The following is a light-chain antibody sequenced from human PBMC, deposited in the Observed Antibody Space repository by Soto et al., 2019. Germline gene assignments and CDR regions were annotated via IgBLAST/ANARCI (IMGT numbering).Light chain of an antibody. J-gene: IGLJ3*02. Sequence: QSVLTQPPSVSAAPGQRVTISCSGTNSNIGENFVSWYRQFPGTAPELLIYDNNKRPSEIPDRFSGSKSGTSATLGITELQTGDEADYYCATWDISLSAVVIGGGTKLTVL. CDR3: ATWDISLSAVV. CDR2: DNN. CDR1: NSNIGENF. V-gene: IGLV1-51*01.